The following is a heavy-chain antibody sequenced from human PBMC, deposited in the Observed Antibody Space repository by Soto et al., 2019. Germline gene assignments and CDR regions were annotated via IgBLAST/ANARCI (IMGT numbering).Heavy chain of an antibody. J-gene: IGHJ3*01. D-gene: IGHD3-10*01. CDR3: ARRYGSAFDF. CDR1: GGSISSYY. Sequence: QVQLQESGPGLVKPSETLSLTCTVSGGSISSYYWSWIRQPPGKGLEWIGYIYYSGSTNYNPSLKRRVTISVDTSKNQFALKLPSVTAADTAVYYCARRYGSAFDFWGQGTMVTVSS. CDR2: IYYSGST. V-gene: IGHV4-59*01.